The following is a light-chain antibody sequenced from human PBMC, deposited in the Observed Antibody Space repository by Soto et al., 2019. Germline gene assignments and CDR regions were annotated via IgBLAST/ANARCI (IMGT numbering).Light chain of an antibody. CDR1: DSNIGASYD. CDR3: PSYGSGRSVV. J-gene: IGLJ2*01. Sequence: QSVLTQPPSISGAPGQRVTITCTGSDSNIGASYDVNWYQHLPGAAPNLLIYETDNRPSGVPDRFSASRSGASASLAIDKLQTGDEGDYYCPSYGSGRSVVFGGGTKVTVL. CDR2: ETD. V-gene: IGLV1-40*01.